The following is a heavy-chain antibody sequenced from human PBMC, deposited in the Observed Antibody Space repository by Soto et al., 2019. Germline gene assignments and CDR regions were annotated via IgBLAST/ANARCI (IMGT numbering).Heavy chain of an antibody. V-gene: IGHV3-23*01. CDR3: AKNCDFWSWGMDV. Sequence: GGSLRLSXAASGFTFSTYAMTWVRQAPGKGLEWVSIISSSGDATYYLDSVKGRFTISRDNSRNTLNLQMNSLRAEDTAVYYCAKNCDFWSWGMDVWGLGTTVTVSS. J-gene: IGHJ6*02. CDR1: GFTFSTYA. D-gene: IGHD3-3*01. CDR2: ISSSGDAT.